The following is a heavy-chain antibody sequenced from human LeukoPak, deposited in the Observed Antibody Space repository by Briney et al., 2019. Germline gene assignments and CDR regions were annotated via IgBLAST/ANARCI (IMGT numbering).Heavy chain of an antibody. V-gene: IGHV3-30*02. J-gene: IGHJ4*02. D-gene: IGHD3-16*01. CDR2: IRNDGSII. Sequence: GGSLRLSCAASGFTFSSYGMHWIRQAPGKGLEWVAFIRNDGSIIYNADSVKGRFTISRDNSKNTLYLQMNSLRVDDTAVYYCAKDTPLCYFDYWGQGTLVTVSS. CDR1: GFTFSSYG. CDR3: AKDTPLCYFDY.